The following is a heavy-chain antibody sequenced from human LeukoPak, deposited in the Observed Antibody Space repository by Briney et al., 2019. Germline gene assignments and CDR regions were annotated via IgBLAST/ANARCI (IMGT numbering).Heavy chain of an antibody. J-gene: IGHJ4*02. Sequence: QPGGSLRLSCAASGSTFSSYWMSWVRQAPGKGLEWVANIKQDGSEKYYVDYVKGRFTISRDNAKNSLYLQMNSLRAEDTAVYYCARAGQWLAYYFDYWGQGTLVTVSS. V-gene: IGHV3-7*01. CDR3: ARAGQWLAYYFDY. CDR1: GSTFSSYW. CDR2: IKQDGSEK. D-gene: IGHD6-19*01.